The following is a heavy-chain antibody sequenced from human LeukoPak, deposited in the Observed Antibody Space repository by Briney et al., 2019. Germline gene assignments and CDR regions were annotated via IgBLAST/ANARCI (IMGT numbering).Heavy chain of an antibody. D-gene: IGHD6-19*01. CDR2: ISSGSSYI. Sequence: PGRSLRLSCAASGFTFSSYSMNWVRQVPGEGLEWVSFISSGSSYIYYADSVKDQFTISRDNAKNSLYLQMNSLRAEDTAVYYCARARSGYTSGSDFDFWGQGTLVTVSS. CDR3: ARARSGYTSGSDFDF. V-gene: IGHV3-21*01. J-gene: IGHJ4*02. CDR1: GFTFSSYS.